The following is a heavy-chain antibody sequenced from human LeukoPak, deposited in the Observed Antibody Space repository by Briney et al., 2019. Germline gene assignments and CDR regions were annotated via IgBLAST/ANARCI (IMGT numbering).Heavy chain of an antibody. D-gene: IGHD1-26*01. J-gene: IGHJ4*02. CDR3: ARGGVGATPFIYFDY. V-gene: IGHV3-33*01. CDR2: IWYDGSNK. CDR1: GFTFSSYG. Sequence: GRSLRLSCAASGFTFSSYGMHWVRQAPGKGLEWVAVIWYDGSNKYYADSVKGRFTISRDNPKNTLYLQMNSLRAEDTAVYYCARGGVGATPFIYFDYWGQGTLVTVSS.